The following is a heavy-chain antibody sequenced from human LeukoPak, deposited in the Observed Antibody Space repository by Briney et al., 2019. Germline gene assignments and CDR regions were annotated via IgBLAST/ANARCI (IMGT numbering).Heavy chain of an antibody. CDR1: GGSISSSSYY. Sequence: SETLSLTCTVSGGSISSSSYYWGWIRQPPGKGLEWIGSIYYSGSTYYNPSLKSRVTISVDTTKNQFSLKLSSVTAADTAVYYCARHGLMTTFDFDYWGQGTLVTVSS. CDR2: IYYSGST. J-gene: IGHJ4*02. CDR3: ARHGLMTTFDFDY. V-gene: IGHV4-39*01. D-gene: IGHD3-16*01.